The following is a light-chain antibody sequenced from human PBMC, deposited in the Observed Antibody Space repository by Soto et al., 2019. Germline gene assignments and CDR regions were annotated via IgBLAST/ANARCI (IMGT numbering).Light chain of an antibody. V-gene: IGLV2-14*01. Sequence: QSALTQPASVSGSPGQSIAISCTGTSSDVGGYNYVSWYQQHPGKAPKLMIYEVNNRPSGVPDRFYGSKSGNTASLTISGLQAEDEADYYCYSYTSSTTWVFGGGTKLTVL. J-gene: IGLJ3*02. CDR1: SSDVGGYNY. CDR3: YSYTSSTTWV. CDR2: EVN.